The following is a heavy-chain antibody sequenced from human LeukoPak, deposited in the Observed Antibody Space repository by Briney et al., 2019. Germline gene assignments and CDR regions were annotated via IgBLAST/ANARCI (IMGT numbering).Heavy chain of an antibody. J-gene: IGHJ4*02. V-gene: IGHV1-2*02. CDR3: ATIPNYYDSSGYPNYFDY. CDR1: GYTFTGYY. Sequence: GASVKVSCKASGYTFTGYYMHWVRQAPGQGLEWMGWINPNSGGTNYAQKFQGRVTMTRDTSISTAYMELSRLRSDDTAVYYCATIPNYYDSSGYPNYFDYWGQRTLVTVSS. CDR2: INPNSGGT. D-gene: IGHD3-22*01.